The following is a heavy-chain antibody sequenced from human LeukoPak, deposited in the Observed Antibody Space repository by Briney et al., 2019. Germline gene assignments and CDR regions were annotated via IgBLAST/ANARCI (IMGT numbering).Heavy chain of an antibody. V-gene: IGHV3-23*01. J-gene: IGHJ4*02. Sequence: GGSLRLPCAASGFTFSSYAMSWVRQAPGQGLEWVSAISGSGGSTYYADSVKGRFAISRDNSKNTLYLQMNSLRAEDTAVYYCARYSSSWYSPFDYCGQGTLVTVSS. D-gene: IGHD6-13*01. CDR1: GFTFSSYA. CDR2: ISGSGGST. CDR3: ARYSSSWYSPFDY.